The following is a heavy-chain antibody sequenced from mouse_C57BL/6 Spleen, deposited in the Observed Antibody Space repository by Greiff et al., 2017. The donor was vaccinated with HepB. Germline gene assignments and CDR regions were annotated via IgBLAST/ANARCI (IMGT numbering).Heavy chain of an antibody. CDR2: INYDGSST. V-gene: IGHV5-16*01. D-gene: IGHD1-1*02. CDR3: ARDSGWGYFDV. Sequence: DVKLVESEGGLVQPGSSMKLSCTASGFTFSDYYMAWVRQVPEKGLEWVANINYDGSSTYYLDSLKSRFIISRDNAKNILYLQMSSLKSEDTATYYCARDSGWGYFDVWGTGTTVTVSS. CDR1: GFTFSDYY. J-gene: IGHJ1*03.